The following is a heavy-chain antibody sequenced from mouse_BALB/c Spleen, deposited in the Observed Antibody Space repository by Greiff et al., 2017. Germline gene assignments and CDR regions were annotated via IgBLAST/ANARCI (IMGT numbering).Heavy chain of an antibody. CDR3: ARGKDDYDGPGFAY. Sequence: LVESGPELEKPGASVKISCKASGYSFTGYNMNWVKQSNGKSLEWIGNIDPYYGGTSYNQKFKGKATLTVDKSSSTAYMQLKSLTSEDSAVYYCARGKDDYDGPGFAYWGQGTLVTVSA. CDR1: GYSFTGYN. J-gene: IGHJ3*01. V-gene: IGHV1-39*01. CDR2: IDPYYGGT. D-gene: IGHD2-4*01.